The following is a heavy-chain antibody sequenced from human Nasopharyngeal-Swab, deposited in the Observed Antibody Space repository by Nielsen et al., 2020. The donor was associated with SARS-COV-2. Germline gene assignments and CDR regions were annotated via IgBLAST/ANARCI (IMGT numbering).Heavy chain of an antibody. CDR2: IYYSGST. Sequence: WIRQPPGKGLEWIGSIYYSGSTYYNPSLKSRVTISVDTSKNQFSLKLSSVTAADTAVYYCARPILGAGGVWGKGTTVTVSS. V-gene: IGHV4-39*01. D-gene: IGHD3-16*01. J-gene: IGHJ6*04. CDR3: ARPILGAGGV.